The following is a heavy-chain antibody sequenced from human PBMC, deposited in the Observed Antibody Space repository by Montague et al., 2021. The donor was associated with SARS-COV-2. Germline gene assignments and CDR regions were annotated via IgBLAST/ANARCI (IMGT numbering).Heavy chain of an antibody. CDR1: GGSITNNIDY. CDR3: ARLKRYFDSSGSPSAFDF. CDR2: IYYTGNT. V-gene: IGHV4-39*02. D-gene: IGHD3-22*01. J-gene: IGHJ3*01. Sequence: SETPSLTCTVSGGSITNNIDYWAWIRQPPGKGLEWIGSIYYTGNTYYNPSLKNRVTISVVTSKNHFTLKLSSVTAAETAVYYCARLKRYFDSSGSPSAFDFWGQGTKVTVSS.